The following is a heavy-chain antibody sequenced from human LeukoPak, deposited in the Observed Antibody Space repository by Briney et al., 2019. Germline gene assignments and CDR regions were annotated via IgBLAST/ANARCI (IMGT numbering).Heavy chain of an antibody. Sequence: ASVKVSCKASGYTFTCYYMHWVRQAPGQGLEWMGWTNPNSGGNNYAQKFQGRVTMTRDTSISTAYMELSRLRSDDTAVYYCARDPGYSSAHDYWGQGTLVTVSS. CDR3: ARDPGYSSAHDY. D-gene: IGHD6-19*01. CDR1: GYTFTCYY. J-gene: IGHJ4*02. CDR2: TNPNSGGN. V-gene: IGHV1-2*02.